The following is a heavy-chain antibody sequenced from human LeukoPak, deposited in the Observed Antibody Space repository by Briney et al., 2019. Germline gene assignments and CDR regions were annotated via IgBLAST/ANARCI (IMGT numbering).Heavy chain of an antibody. J-gene: IGHJ4*02. V-gene: IGHV3-53*01. D-gene: IGHD2-2*01. CDR1: GFGVSVNY. CDR2: IYSGGST. Sequence: GGSLRLSCAASGFGVSVNYMSWVRQAPGKGLEWVSVIYSGGSTYYADSVKGRFTISRDNSKNTLYLQMNSLRAEDTAVYYCAKVRSSTSWDGSLDYWGQGTLVTVSS. CDR3: AKVRSSTSWDGSLDY.